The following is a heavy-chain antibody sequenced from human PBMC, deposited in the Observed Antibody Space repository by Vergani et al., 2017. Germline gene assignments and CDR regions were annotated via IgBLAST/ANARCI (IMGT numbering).Heavy chain of an antibody. J-gene: IGHJ4*02. Sequence: QVQLMESGGGVVQPGKSLRLSCAASGFSFSSYGFHWVRQAPGKGLEWVSTITYNGGRTYYPDSVTGRFTISRDNSKNTLFLQLKTLRAEDTGVYYCAKDYNIMGALHYWGQGTLVAVSS. CDR3: AKDYNIMGALHY. CDR1: GFSFSSYG. CDR2: ITYNGGRT. D-gene: IGHD5-12*01. V-gene: IGHV3-NL1*01.